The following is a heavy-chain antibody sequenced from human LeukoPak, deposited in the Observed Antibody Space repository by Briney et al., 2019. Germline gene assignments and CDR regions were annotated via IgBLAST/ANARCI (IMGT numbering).Heavy chain of an antibody. CDR3: ARGVVPAAPPDY. Sequence: SETLSLTCTVSGGSISSGVYYWSWIRQHPGKGLEWIGYIYYSGSTYYNPSLKSRVTISVDTSKNQFSLKLSSVTAADTAVYYCARGVVPAAPPDYWGQGTQVTVSS. V-gene: IGHV4-31*03. D-gene: IGHD2-2*01. CDR2: IYYSGST. J-gene: IGHJ4*02. CDR1: GGSISSGVYY.